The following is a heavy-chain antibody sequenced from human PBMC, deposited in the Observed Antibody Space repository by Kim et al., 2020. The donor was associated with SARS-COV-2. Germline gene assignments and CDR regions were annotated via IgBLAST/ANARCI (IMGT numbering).Heavy chain of an antibody. CDR3: ARASLTSSWRFDY. D-gene: IGHD6-13*01. Sequence: YNPPLKSRVTISVDTSKNQFSLKLSSVTAADTAVYYCARASLTSSWRFDYWGQGTLVTVSS. J-gene: IGHJ4*02. V-gene: IGHV4-30-2*05.